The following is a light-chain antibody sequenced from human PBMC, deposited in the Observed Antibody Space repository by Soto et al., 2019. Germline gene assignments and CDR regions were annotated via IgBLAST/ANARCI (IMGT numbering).Light chain of an antibody. CDR2: EVT. J-gene: IGLJ1*01. CDR1: SSDVGSYNL. Sequence: QSVLNQPASVSGSPGQSITISCTGTSSDVGSYNLVSWYQQHTDRAPKFILYEVTERPSGVSNRFSGSKSSNTASLTISGLQPGDEADYYCCSYAGNSEVFGTGTKVTVL. CDR3: CSYAGNSEV. V-gene: IGLV2-23*02.